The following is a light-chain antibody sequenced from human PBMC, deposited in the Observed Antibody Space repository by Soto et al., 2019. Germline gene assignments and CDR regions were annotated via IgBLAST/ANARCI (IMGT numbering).Light chain of an antibody. V-gene: IGKV3-20*01. CDR2: GAS. CDR3: QQYGSSPLT. J-gene: IGKJ4*01. CDR1: QSVGSS. Sequence: EIVLTQSPGTLSLSPGERVTLSCRASQSVGSSLGWYQQKPGQAPRLLIFGASSRATGIPDRFSGSGSGTDFTLNISRLEPEDFAVYYCQQYGSSPLTFGGGTKVEIK.